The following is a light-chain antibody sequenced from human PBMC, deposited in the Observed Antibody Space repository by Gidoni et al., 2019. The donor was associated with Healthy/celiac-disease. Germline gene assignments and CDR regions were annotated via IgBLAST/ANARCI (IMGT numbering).Light chain of an antibody. J-gene: IGKJ4*01. V-gene: IGKV1-5*03. CDR2: KAS. CDR3: QQYNSYSPLT. Sequence: DIQMTQSPSNLSASVGDRVTITCRASQSIRSWLAWYQQKPGKAPKLLIYKASSLESGVPSRFSGSGSGTEFTLTISSLQPDDCATYYCQQYNSYSPLTFGGGTKVEIK. CDR1: QSIRSW.